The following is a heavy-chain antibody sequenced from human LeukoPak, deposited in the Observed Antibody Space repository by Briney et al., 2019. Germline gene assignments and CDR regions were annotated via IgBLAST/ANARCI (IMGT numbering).Heavy chain of an antibody. CDR2: DSGRCGSK. J-gene: IGHJ4*02. D-gene: IGHD6-13*01. V-gene: IGHV3-23*01. CDR3: AKSFSSSWYVYYFDY. Sequence: PGGSLRLSCAASVFTFSSHAMSWVRQAPGKALEEGSADSGRCGSKSYAESAERRFTISRDDYKNTLYLPMNSLSAEDTAVYYCAKSFSSSWYVYYFDYWGEGTLVTVSS. CDR1: VFTFSSHA.